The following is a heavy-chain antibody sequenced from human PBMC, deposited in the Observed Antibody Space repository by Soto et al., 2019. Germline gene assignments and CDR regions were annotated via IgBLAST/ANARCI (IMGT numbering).Heavy chain of an antibody. J-gene: IGHJ4*02. CDR2: IIPIFGTA. V-gene: IGHV1-69*01. CDR1: GGTFSSYA. Sequence: QVQLVQSGAEVKKPGSSVKVSCKASGGTFSSYAISWVRQAPGRGLEWMGGIIPIFGTANYAQKFQGRVTITADESTSTAYMELSSLRSEDTAVYYCARASQLSIQLCPFDYWGQGTLVTVSS. D-gene: IGHD5-18*01. CDR3: ARASQLSIQLCPFDY.